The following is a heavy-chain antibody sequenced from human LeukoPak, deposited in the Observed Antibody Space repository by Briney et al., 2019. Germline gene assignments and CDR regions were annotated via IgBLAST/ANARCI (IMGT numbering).Heavy chain of an antibody. CDR3: AKGGTTRPEYYDFWSGYYDYYNYGMDV. CDR2: IWYDGSNK. J-gene: IGHJ6*02. V-gene: IGHV3-30*02. D-gene: IGHD3-3*01. CDR1: GFTFSSYG. Sequence: GGSLRLSCAASGFTFSSYGMHWVRQAPGKGLEWVAVIWYDGSNKYYADSVKGRFTISRDNSKNTLYLQMNSLRAEDTAVYYCAKGGTTRPEYYDFWSGYYDYYNYGMDVWGQGTTVTVSS.